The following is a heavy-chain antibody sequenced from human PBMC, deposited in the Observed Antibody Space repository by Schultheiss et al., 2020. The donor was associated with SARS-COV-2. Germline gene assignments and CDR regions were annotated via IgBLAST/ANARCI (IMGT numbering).Heavy chain of an antibody. CDR2: IYYSGST. J-gene: IGHJ4*02. CDR3: ARHKRMEGLGTLWYFDY. Sequence: SETLSLTCTVSGGSISSGGYYWSWIRQHPGKGLEWIGYIYYSGSTYYNPSLKSRVTISVDRSKNQFSLKLSSVTAADTAVYYCARHKRMEGLGTLWYFDYWGQGTLVTVSS. CDR1: GGSISSGGYY. V-gene: IGHV4-31*03. D-gene: IGHD7-27*01.